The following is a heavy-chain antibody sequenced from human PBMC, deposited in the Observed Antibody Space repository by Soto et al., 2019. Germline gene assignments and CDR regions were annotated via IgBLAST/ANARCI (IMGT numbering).Heavy chain of an antibody. CDR3: AKDQGRIYNPFDY. J-gene: IGHJ4*02. CDR2: ISYDGRDQ. CDR1: GFTFISHG. V-gene: IGHV3-30*18. Sequence: QVRLVESGGGVVQPGSYLRLSCAASGFTFISHGMHWVRQAPGKGLEWVALISYDGRDQYYPDSVKGRFTISRDNSKKNVYLQMTSLRPEDTGIYYGAKDQGRIYNPFDYWGQGTLVTVSS. D-gene: IGHD1-1*01.